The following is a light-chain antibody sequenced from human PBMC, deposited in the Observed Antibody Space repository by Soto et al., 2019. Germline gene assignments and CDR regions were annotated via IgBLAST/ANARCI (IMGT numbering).Light chain of an antibody. Sequence: EIVLTQSPDTLSLSPGERATLSCRASQSVSSDLAWYQHKPGQAPRLLIYGASTRATGIPARFSGRGSGTEFTLTISSLQSEDFAVYYCQHSDNWPLFGQGTRLEIK. CDR1: QSVSSD. CDR2: GAS. V-gene: IGKV3-15*01. J-gene: IGKJ5*01. CDR3: QHSDNWPL.